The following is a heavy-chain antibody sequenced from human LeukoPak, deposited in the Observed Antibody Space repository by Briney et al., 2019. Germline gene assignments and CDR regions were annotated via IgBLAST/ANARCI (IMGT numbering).Heavy chain of an antibody. V-gene: IGHV4-34*01. Sequence: SETLSLTCAVYGGSFSGYYWIWIRQPPGKGLEWIGEIHYSGSTNYNPSLKSRVTISVDASNNQFSLKLSSVTAADTAVYYCARGQGGALLDYWGQGTLVTVSS. CDR1: GGSFSGYY. D-gene: IGHD2-21*01. CDR3: ARGQGGALLDY. CDR2: IHYSGST. J-gene: IGHJ4*02.